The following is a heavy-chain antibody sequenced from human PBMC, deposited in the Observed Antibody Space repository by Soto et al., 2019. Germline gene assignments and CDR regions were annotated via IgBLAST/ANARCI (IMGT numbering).Heavy chain of an antibody. Sequence: VGSLRLSCAASGFTFSNYAMNWVRQAPGKGLEWVSSISSSSTYIYYADSVRGRFTISRDNAENSLYLQMNSLRADDTAVYYCARFEYSSAYFDSWGQGALVTVSS. CDR1: GFTFSNYA. CDR2: ISSSSTYI. V-gene: IGHV3-21*01. J-gene: IGHJ4*02. D-gene: IGHD6-6*01. CDR3: ARFEYSSAYFDS.